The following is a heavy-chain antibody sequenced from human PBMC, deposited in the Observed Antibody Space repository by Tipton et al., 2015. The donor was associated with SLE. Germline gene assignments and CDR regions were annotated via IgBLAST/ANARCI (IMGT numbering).Heavy chain of an antibody. CDR2: ITGGGVT. V-gene: IGHV3-53*05. CDR1: GGSISSSSYY. Sequence: LSLTCTVSGGSISSSSYYWGWIRQPPGKGLEWVSVITGGGVTYYSDSVKGRFIISRDDSKTTMYLQMNRLRPEDTAVYYCASPYCGPDCFGFDYWGQGTLVTVSS. D-gene: IGHD2-21*01. CDR3: ASPYCGPDCFGFDY. J-gene: IGHJ4*02.